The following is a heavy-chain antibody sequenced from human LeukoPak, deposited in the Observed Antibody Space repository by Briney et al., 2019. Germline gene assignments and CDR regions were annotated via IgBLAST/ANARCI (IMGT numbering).Heavy chain of an antibody. CDR1: GFTFSSYA. CDR2: ISGSGGST. Sequence: GGSLRLSCAASGFTFSSYAMSWVRQAPGKGPEWVSAISGSGGSTYYADSVKGRFTISRDNSKNTLYLQMNSLRAEDTAVYYCAKDRTYYYDSSGYLLDYWGQGTLVTVSS. J-gene: IGHJ4*02. CDR3: AKDRTYYYDSSGYLLDY. V-gene: IGHV3-23*01. D-gene: IGHD3-22*01.